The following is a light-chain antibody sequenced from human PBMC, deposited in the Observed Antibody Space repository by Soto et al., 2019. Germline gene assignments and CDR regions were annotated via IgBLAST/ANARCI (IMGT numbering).Light chain of an antibody. CDR1: QSVSSSY. Sequence: EIVLTQSPGTLSLSPGERATLSCRASQSVSSSYLAWYQQKPGQAPRLLIYGTSSRVTGIPDRFSGSGSGTDFTLTISRLEPEDSAVYYCQQYGSSPLFTFGPGTKVDI. CDR2: GTS. J-gene: IGKJ3*01. V-gene: IGKV3-20*01. CDR3: QQYGSSPLFT.